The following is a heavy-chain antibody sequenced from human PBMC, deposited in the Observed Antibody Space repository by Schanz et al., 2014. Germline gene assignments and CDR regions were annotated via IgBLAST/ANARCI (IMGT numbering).Heavy chain of an antibody. D-gene: IGHD5-18*01. Sequence: QVQLVQSGLELKKPGASVKVSCKASGPTFTSHGISWVRPAPGQGLEWMGGITASNGDTNYALKLQDRVTMTTDTSTGTAYMELRSLRSDDTALYYCARGGYNYALSAFDIWGQGSMVTVSS. J-gene: IGHJ3*02. V-gene: IGHV1-18*01. CDR2: ITASNGDT. CDR3: ARGGYNYALSAFDI. CDR1: GPTFTSHG.